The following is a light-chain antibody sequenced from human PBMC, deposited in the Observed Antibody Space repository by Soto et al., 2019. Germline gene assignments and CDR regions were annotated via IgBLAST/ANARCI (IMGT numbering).Light chain of an antibody. CDR2: DAS. V-gene: IGKV3-11*01. CDR3: QQRSNWPRT. Sequence: EIVLAQSPATLSSSRLERGPLXSRASQNVSNYLAWYQQKPGQAPRLLIYDASNRATGIPARFSGSGSATDFTLTISSLEPEDFAVYYCQQRSNWPRTFGQGTKVDIK. CDR1: QNVSNY. J-gene: IGKJ1*01.